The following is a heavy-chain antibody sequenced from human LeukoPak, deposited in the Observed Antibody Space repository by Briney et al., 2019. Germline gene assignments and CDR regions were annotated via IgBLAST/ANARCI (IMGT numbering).Heavy chain of an antibody. Sequence: GGSLRLSCGVSGFTFSSFGMHWLRQAPGKGLEWVAIIWFDGSDKYYSDSVKGRFTISRDNAKNTVYLQMNSLRDEDTAVYYCARAPSGYDFDYWGQGTLVTVSS. V-gene: IGHV3-33*01. D-gene: IGHD3-22*01. CDR3: ARAPSGYDFDY. CDR2: IWFDGSDK. J-gene: IGHJ4*02. CDR1: GFTFSSFG.